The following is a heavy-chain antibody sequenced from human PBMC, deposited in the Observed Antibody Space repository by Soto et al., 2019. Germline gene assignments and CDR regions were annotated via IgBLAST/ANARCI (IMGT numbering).Heavy chain of an antibody. CDR3: ARDRGDRSYSSSWFADY. Sequence: QVQLVQSGAEVKKPGSSVKVSCKASGGTFSSYAISWVRQAPGQGLEWMGGIIPIFGTAKYAQKFQGRVTITADEYTSTAYMELSSLRSEDTAVYYCARDRGDRSYSSSWFADYWGQGTLVTVSS. CDR2: IIPIFGTA. D-gene: IGHD6-13*01. CDR1: GGTFSSYA. V-gene: IGHV1-69*01. J-gene: IGHJ4*02.